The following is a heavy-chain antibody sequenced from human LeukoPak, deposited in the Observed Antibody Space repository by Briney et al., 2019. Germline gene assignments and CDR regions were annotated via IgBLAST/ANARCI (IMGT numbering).Heavy chain of an antibody. V-gene: IGHV3-21*01. CDR2: ISSSSSYI. Sequence: GGSLRLSCAASGFTFSSYSMNWVRQAPGKGLECVSSISSSSSYIYYADSVKGRFTISRDNAKNSLYLQMNGLRAEDTAVYYCARVVGSGSYYLDYWGQGTLVTVSS. J-gene: IGHJ4*02. D-gene: IGHD3-10*01. CDR1: GFTFSSYS. CDR3: ARVVGSGSYYLDY.